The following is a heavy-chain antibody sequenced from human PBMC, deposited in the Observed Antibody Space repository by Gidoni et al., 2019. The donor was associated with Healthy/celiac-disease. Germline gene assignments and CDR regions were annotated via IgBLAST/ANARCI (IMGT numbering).Heavy chain of an antibody. Sequence: QVQLVQSGAEVKKPGSSVTVSCKASGGHFSSYTISWVRHAPGQGLAWMGRIIPILGIANYAQKFQGRVTITADKSTSTAYMELSSLRSEDTAVYYCAREEEDYYDSSGYYVVYFDYWGQGTLVTVSS. CDR3: AREEEDYYDSSGYYVVYFDY. V-gene: IGHV1-69*08. CDR2: IIPILGIA. CDR1: GGHFSSYT. D-gene: IGHD3-22*01. J-gene: IGHJ4*02.